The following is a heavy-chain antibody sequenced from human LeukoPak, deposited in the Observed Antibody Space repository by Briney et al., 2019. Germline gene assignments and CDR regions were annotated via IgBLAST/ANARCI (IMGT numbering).Heavy chain of an antibody. D-gene: IGHD1-26*01. Sequence: SETLSLTCAVYGGSFSGYYWSWSRQPPGKGLEWIGEINHSGSTNYNPSLKSRVTISVDTSKNQFSLKLSSVTAADTAVYYCARVKKWELLRGDYFDYWGQGTLVTVSS. J-gene: IGHJ4*02. V-gene: IGHV4-34*01. CDR2: INHSGST. CDR3: ARVKKWELLRGDYFDY. CDR1: GGSFSGYY.